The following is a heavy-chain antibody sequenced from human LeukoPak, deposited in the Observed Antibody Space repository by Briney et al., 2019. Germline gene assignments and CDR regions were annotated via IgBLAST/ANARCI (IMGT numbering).Heavy chain of an antibody. Sequence: GGSLRLSCEASGFTFSSFHMSWVRQAPGKGLELVSAISGSGETTYYADSVKGRFTVSRDNSKNTLYVQMDSLRAEDTAVYYCAKRGYTYGGHFDYWGQGALVTVSS. CDR1: GFTFSSFH. D-gene: IGHD5-18*01. V-gene: IGHV3-23*01. CDR2: ISGSGETT. CDR3: AKRGYTYGGHFDY. J-gene: IGHJ4*02.